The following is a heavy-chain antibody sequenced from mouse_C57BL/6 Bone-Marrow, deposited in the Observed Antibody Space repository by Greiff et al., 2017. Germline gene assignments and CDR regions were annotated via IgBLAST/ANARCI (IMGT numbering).Heavy chain of an antibody. D-gene: IGHD1-1*01. CDR1: GFTFSSYG. CDR2: ISSGGSYT. J-gene: IGHJ3*01. V-gene: IGHV5-6*01. CDR3: AIYGSMWFAY. Sequence: EVKLVESGGDLVKPGGSLKLSCAASGFTFSSYGMSWVRQTPDKRLEWVATISSGGSYTYYPDSVKGRFTISRDNAKNTLYLQMSSLKSEDTAMYYCAIYGSMWFAYWGQGTLVTVSA.